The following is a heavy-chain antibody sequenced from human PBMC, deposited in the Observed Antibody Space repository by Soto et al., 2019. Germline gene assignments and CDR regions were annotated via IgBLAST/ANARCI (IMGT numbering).Heavy chain of an antibody. CDR3: ARHVKVPAAMQYYYGMDV. J-gene: IGHJ6*02. D-gene: IGHD2-2*01. Sequence: PGESLKISCKGSGYSFTSYWISWVRQMPGKGLEWMGRIDPSDSYTNYSPSFQGHVTISADKSISTAYLQWSSLKASDTAMYYCARHVKVPAAMQYYYGMDVRGQGTTVTVSS. CDR1: GYSFTSYW. V-gene: IGHV5-10-1*01. CDR2: IDPSDSYT.